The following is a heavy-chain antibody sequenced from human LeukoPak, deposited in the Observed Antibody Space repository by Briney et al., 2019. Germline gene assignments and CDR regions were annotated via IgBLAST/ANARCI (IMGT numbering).Heavy chain of an antibody. CDR2: IYPGDSDT. J-gene: IGHJ4*02. CDR3: ARRPYYGSGSYYYFDY. CDR1: GYSFTSYW. V-gene: IGHV5-51*01. D-gene: IGHD3-10*01. Sequence: GESLKISCKGFGYSFTSYWIGWVRQMPGKGLEWMGIIYPGDSDTRYSPSFQGQATISADKSISTAYLQWGSLKASDTAMYYCARRPYYGSGSYYYFDYWGQGTLVTVSS.